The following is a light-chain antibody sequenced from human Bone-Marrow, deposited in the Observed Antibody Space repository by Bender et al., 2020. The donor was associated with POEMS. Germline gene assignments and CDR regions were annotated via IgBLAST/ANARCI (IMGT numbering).Light chain of an antibody. J-gene: IGLJ1*01. Sequence: QSALTQPASVSGSPGQSITISCTGTSSDVGGYDYVSWYQHHPGKAPKLMLYDVHYRPSGVPDRFSGSKSGNTASLTISGLQADDEADYYCCSYAGDNNLVFGTGTKFTVL. CDR3: CSYAGDNNLV. V-gene: IGLV2-14*03. CDR2: DVH. CDR1: SSDVGGYDY.